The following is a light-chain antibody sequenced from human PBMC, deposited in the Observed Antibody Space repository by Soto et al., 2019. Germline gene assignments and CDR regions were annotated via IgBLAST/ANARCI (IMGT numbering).Light chain of an antibody. CDR3: QQYYSTPIT. V-gene: IGKV4-1*01. J-gene: IGKJ3*01. CDR2: WAS. CDR1: QSVLYSSNNKNY. Sequence: DIVMTQSPDSLAVSLGDRATINCKSSQSVLYSSNNKNYLAWYQQKPGQLPKLLIYWASTRESGVPDRFSGSGSGTDFTLTISSLQAEDVAVYYCQQYYSTPITFGPGTKVDIK.